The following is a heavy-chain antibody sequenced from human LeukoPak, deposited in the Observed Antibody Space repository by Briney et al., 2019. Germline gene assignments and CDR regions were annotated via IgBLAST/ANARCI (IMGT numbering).Heavy chain of an antibody. Sequence: GGSLRLSCAASGFTFSSYEMNWVRQAPGKGLEWVSYISSSGSTIYYADSVKGRSTISRDNAKNSLYLQMNSLRAEDTAVYYCARSYYYGIYYFDYWGQGTLVTVSS. V-gene: IGHV3-48*03. J-gene: IGHJ4*02. CDR3: ARSYYYGIYYFDY. CDR2: ISSSGSTI. D-gene: IGHD3-10*01. CDR1: GFTFSSYE.